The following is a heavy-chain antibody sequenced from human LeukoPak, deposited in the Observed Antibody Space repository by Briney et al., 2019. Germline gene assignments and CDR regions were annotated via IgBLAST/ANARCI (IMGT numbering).Heavy chain of an antibody. CDR3: AGPQDTYGPNYAFDI. CDR2: IYPGDSDT. D-gene: IGHD5-18*01. V-gene: IGHV5-51*01. Sequence: GESLKISCKGFGYSFTSYWVGWVRQMPGKGLEWMGIIYPGDSDTRYSPSFQGQVTISADKSISTAYLQWSSLKASDTAMYYCAGPQDTYGPNYAFDIWGQGTMVTVSS. J-gene: IGHJ3*02. CDR1: GYSFTSYW.